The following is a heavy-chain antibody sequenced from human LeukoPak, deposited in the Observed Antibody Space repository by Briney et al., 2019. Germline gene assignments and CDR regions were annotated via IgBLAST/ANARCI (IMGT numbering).Heavy chain of an antibody. V-gene: IGHV1-2*02. CDR3: ARDASNRYYGSGSYYLGSGMDV. Sequence: ASVKVSCKASGYTFTGYYMHWVRQAPGQGLEWMGWINPNSGGTNYAQKFQGRVTMTRDTSISTAYMELSRLRSDDTAVYYCARDASNRYYGSGSYYLGSGMDVWGQGTTVTVSS. D-gene: IGHD3-10*01. CDR2: INPNSGGT. J-gene: IGHJ6*02. CDR1: GYTFTGYY.